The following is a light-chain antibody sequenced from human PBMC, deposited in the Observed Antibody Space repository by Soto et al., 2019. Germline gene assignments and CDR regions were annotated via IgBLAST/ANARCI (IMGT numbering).Light chain of an antibody. J-gene: IGKJ1*01. CDR3: QQYNNWPPWT. CDR2: GAS. Sequence: EIVMTQSPATLYVSPGERATLSCRASQSVSSNLALYQQKPGQAPRLLIYGASTRATGIPDRFSGSGSGTEFTLTISSLQSEDFAVYYCQQYNNWPPWTFGQGTKVEIK. CDR1: QSVSSN. V-gene: IGKV3-15*01.